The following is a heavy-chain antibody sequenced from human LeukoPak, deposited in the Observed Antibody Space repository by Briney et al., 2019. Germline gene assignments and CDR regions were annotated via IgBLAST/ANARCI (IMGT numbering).Heavy chain of an antibody. CDR2: ISSTSSLI. D-gene: IGHD6-19*01. V-gene: IGHV3-21*01. CDR1: GFPFSSFN. J-gene: IGHJ4*02. Sequence: PGGSLRLSSAASGFPFSSFNMNWVRQAPGKGLEWVSSISSTSSLIWYADSLKGRFTISRDNAKNLLYLQMDSLRAEDTAVYYCARYNSGWNDYWGQGTLVTVSS. CDR3: ARYNSGWNDY.